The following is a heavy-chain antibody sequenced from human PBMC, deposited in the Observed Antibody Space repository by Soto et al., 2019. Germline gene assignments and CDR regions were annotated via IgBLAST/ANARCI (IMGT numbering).Heavy chain of an antibody. J-gene: IGHJ6*02. CDR3: AGSRRNDDFWSDPQLGDGMDV. CDR2: ISSTSSVI. CDR1: GFTLSHYE. D-gene: IGHD3-3*01. V-gene: IGHV3-48*03. Sequence: EVQLVESGGDLVQPGGSLRLSCVVSGFTLSHYEMNWVRQAPGKGLEWLSYISSTSSVIYYADSVKGRFTISRDNGKNSLYLQMKSLRAEDMAVYYCAGSRRNDDFWSDPQLGDGMDVWGQGTTVTVSS.